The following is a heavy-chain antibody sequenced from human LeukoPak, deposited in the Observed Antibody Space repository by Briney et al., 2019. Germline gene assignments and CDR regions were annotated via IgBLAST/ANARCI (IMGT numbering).Heavy chain of an antibody. D-gene: IGHD3-22*01. CDR2: IKSKTDGGTT. J-gene: IGHJ4*02. V-gene: IGHV3-15*01. CDR3: TTVLGFYYYDSSGYFPRRFSDDY. Sequence: GGSLRLSCAASGFTFSNAWMSWVRQAPGKGLEWVGRIKSKTDGGTTDYAAPVKGRFTISRDDSKNTLYLQMNSLKTEDTAVYYCTTVLGFYYYDSSGYFPRRFSDDYWGQGTLVTVSS. CDR1: GFTFSNAW.